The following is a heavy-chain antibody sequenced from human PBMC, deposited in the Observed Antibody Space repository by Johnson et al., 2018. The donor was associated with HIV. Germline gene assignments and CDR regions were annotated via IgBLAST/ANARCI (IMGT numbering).Heavy chain of an antibody. J-gene: IGHJ3*02. V-gene: IGHV3-33*01. CDR1: GFTFSSYG. D-gene: IGHD4-23*01. Sequence: QMLLVESGGGVVQPGRSLRLSCAASGFTFSSYGMHCVRQAPGKGLEWVAVIWYDGSNKYYADSVKGRFTTSRDNAKNSLYRQINILRAEDTAVYYCAGATVESAFDIWGQGTMVTVSS. CDR2: IWYDGSNK. CDR3: AGATVESAFDI.